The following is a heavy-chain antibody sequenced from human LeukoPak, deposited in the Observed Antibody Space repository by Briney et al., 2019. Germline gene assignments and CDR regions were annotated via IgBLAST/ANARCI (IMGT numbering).Heavy chain of an antibody. D-gene: IGHD3-9*01. V-gene: IGHV3-13*01. CDR1: GFTFSSSD. CDR2: IGAGGDA. Sequence: HPGGSLRLSCAASGFTFSSSDMPWVRQTTGKGLEWVSAIGAGGDAYSSGSVKGRFTISRDNAKNSLYLQMNSLRAGVTAVYYCAREVEDTLTRGWYFDLWGRGTLVTVSS. CDR3: AREVEDTLTRGWYFDL. J-gene: IGHJ2*01.